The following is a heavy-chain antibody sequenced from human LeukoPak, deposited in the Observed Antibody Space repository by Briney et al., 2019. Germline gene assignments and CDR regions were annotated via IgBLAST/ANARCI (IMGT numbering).Heavy chain of an antibody. CDR2: MNPNSGNT. J-gene: IGHJ4*02. V-gene: IGHV1-8*03. Sequence: ASVKVSCKASGYTFTSYDINWVRQATGQGLEWMGWMNPNSGNTGYAQKFQGRVTITRNTSISTAYMELSSLRSEDTAVYYCARKLGYSSGWYVDYWGQGTLVTVSS. CDR3: ARKLGYSSGWYVDY. CDR1: GYTFTSYD. D-gene: IGHD6-19*01.